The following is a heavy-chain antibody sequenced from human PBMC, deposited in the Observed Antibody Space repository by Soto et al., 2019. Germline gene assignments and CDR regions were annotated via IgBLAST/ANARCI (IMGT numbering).Heavy chain of an antibody. CDR1: GYTFTSYY. CDR2: INPSGGST. V-gene: IGHV1-46*03. J-gene: IGHJ4*02. CDR3: ARDLVAVAGTAY. D-gene: IGHD6-19*01. Sequence: GASVKVSCKASGYTFTSYYMRWVRQAPGQGLEWMGIINPSGGSTSYAQKFQGRVTMTRDTSTSTVYMGLSSLRSEDTAVYYCARDLVAVAGTAYWGQGTLVTVSS.